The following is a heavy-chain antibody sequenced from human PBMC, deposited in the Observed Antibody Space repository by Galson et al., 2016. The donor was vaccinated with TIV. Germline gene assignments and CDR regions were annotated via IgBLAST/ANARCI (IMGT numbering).Heavy chain of an antibody. CDR3: ARERRHCGNECYLYYYYGMDV. CDR2: IYSGGGT. D-gene: IGHD2-21*01. Sequence: SLRLSCAASGLTVSDNYMTWVRRAPGKGLEWVSMIYSGGGTSYADSVRGRFTISRDNSKNTVYLQMNRLRPEDTAVYYCARERRHCGNECYLYYYYGMDVWGQGTTFTVSS. V-gene: IGHV3-66*02. J-gene: IGHJ6*02. CDR1: GLTVSDNY.